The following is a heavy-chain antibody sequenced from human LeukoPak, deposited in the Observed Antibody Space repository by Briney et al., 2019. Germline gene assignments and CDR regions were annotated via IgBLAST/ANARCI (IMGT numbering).Heavy chain of an antibody. CDR3: ARHYYTYGFFDY. Sequence: PSETLSLTCAVSGYSISSGYYWGWIRQPPGNGLEWIGSIYYSGSTYCSPSLKSRVTISVDLSKNQFSLKLSSVTAADTAVYNCARHYYTYGFFDYWGQGTLVTVSS. V-gene: IGHV4-38-2*01. J-gene: IGHJ4*02. CDR2: IYYSGST. D-gene: IGHD5-18*01. CDR1: GYSISSGYY.